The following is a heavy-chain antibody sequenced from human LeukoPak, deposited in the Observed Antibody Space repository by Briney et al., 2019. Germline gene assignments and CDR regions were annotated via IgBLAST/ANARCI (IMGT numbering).Heavy chain of an antibody. CDR3: AREVGSGWYYFDY. J-gene: IGHJ4*02. D-gene: IGHD6-19*01. CDR2: TIPIFGTA. CDR1: GGTFSSYA. Sequence: SVKVSCKASGGTFSSYAISWVRQAPGQGLEWMGRTIPIFGTANYAQKFQGRVTITTDESTSTAYMELSSLRSEDTAVYYCAREVGSGWYYFDYWGQGTLVTVSS. V-gene: IGHV1-69*05.